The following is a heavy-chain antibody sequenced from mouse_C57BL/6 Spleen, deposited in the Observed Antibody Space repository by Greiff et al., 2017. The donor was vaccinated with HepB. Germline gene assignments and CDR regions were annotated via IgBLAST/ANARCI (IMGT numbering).Heavy chain of an antibody. CDR3: AREGGNYPWYFDV. CDR2: ISYDGSN. J-gene: IGHJ1*03. Sequence: VQLQQSGPGLVKPSQSLSLTCSVTGYSITSGYYWNWIRQFPGNKLEWMGYISYDGSNNYNPSLKNRISITRDTSKNQFFLKLNSVTTEDTATYYCAREGGNYPWYFDVWGTGTTVTVSS. V-gene: IGHV3-6*01. D-gene: IGHD2-1*01. CDR1: GYSITSGYY.